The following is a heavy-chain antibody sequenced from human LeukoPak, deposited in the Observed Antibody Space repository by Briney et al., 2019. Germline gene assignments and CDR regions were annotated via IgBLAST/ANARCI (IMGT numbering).Heavy chain of an antibody. Sequence: GGSLRLSCVASGFTLSSYWMNRVRQAPGKGLERVGTISPDGSDKYYVDSVKGRFTISRDNAKTSLYLQINSLRADDTALYFCARGIVEVAGVSDHFDYWGQGTLITVSS. J-gene: IGHJ4*02. CDR1: GFTLSSYW. CDR3: ARGIVEVAGVSDHFDY. D-gene: IGHD2-2*01. CDR2: ISPDGSDK. V-gene: IGHV3-7*01.